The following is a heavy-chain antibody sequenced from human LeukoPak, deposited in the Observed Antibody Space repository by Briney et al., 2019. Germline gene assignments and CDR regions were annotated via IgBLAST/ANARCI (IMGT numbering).Heavy chain of an antibody. CDR1: GFTFTSYS. J-gene: IGHJ4*02. CDR2: ISYDIYSK. D-gene: IGHD2-8*01. Sequence: GGSLRLSCAASGFTFTSYSMHWVRQAPGKGLEWVAVISYDIYSKYYADSVRGRFTISRDNSENTLYLQMNSLRGEDTAVYYCARDAWSVRSYFDYWGQGTLVTVTS. CDR3: ARDAWSVRSYFDY. V-gene: IGHV3-30*04.